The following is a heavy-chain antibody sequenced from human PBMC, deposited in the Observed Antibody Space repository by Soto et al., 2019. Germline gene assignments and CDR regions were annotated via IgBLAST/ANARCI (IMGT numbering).Heavy chain of an antibody. CDR1: GFSFRDHS. D-gene: IGHD2-21*02. V-gene: IGHV3-48*02. Sequence: GSLRLSCVGSGFSFRDHSMNWVRQPPGKGLQWISYISSSSENIYYADSVKGRFTVSRDNAKNTLFLQMNSLRDDDSAIYYCERLPKGSVVTGWGQGSLVTVSS. CDR2: ISSSSENI. J-gene: IGHJ4*01. CDR3: ERLPKGSVVTG.